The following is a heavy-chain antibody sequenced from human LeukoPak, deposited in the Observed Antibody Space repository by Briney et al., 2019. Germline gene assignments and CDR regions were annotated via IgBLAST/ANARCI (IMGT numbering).Heavy chain of an antibody. CDR3: ARDRAYDILTGCYGTQSEMYYFDS. CDR1: GYTFTGYY. D-gene: IGHD3-9*01. CDR2: INPNSGGT. V-gene: IGHV1-2*02. Sequence: ASVKVSCKASGYTFTGYYMHWVRQAPGQGLEWMGWINPNSGGTNYAQNFQGRVTMTTDTSTSTAYMGLRSLRSDDTAVFYCARDRAYDILTGCYGTQSEMYYFDSWGQGTLVTVSS. J-gene: IGHJ4*02.